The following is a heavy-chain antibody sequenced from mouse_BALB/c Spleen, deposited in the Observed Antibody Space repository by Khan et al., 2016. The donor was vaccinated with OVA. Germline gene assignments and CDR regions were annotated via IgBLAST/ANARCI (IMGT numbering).Heavy chain of an antibody. CDR2: IWGDGNT. Sequence: QVQLKESGPGLVAPSQSLSITCTVSGFSLSGYGVNWVRQPPGKGLEWLGMIWGDGNTDYNSALKSRLSISKDNSKSQVFLKMNSLQTDDTARYYCARRYYGNYREAMDYWGQGTSVTVSS. D-gene: IGHD2-1*01. CDR3: ARRYYGNYREAMDY. CDR1: GFSLSGYG. V-gene: IGHV2-6-7*01. J-gene: IGHJ4*01.